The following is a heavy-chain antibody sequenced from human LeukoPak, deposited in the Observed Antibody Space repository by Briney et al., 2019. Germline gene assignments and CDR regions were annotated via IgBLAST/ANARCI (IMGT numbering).Heavy chain of an antibody. V-gene: IGHV3-23*01. J-gene: IGHJ4*02. D-gene: IGHD6-13*01. Sequence: GGSLRLSCAASGFTFSSYAMSWVRQAPGKGLEWVSAISGSGGSTYYADSVKGRFTISRDNSKNTLYLQMNSLRAEDTAVYYCAKVPKAGIAAAGTLDDYWGQGTLVTVSS. CDR2: ISGSGGST. CDR1: GFTFSSYA. CDR3: AKVPKAGIAAAGTLDDY.